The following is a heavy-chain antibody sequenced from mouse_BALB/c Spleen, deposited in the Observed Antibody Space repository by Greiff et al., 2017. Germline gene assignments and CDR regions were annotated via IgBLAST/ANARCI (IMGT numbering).Heavy chain of an antibody. V-gene: IGHV5-15*01. CDR2: ISNLAYSI. CDR3: ARHPGFAFGYAMDY. J-gene: IGHJ4*01. CDR1: GFTFSDYG. D-gene: IGHD3-1*01. Sequence: EVKLVESGGGLVQPGGSRKLSCAASGFTFSDYGMAWVRQAPGKGPEWVAFISNLAYSIYYADTVTGRFTISRENAKNTLYLQMSSLKSEDTAMYYCARHPGFAFGYAMDYWGQGTSVTVSS.